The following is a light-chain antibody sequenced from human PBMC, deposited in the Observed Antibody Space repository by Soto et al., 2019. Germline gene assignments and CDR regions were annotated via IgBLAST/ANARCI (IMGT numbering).Light chain of an antibody. CDR2: AAS. V-gene: IGKV1-39*01. J-gene: IGKJ2*01. CDR3: QQSYSNHPT. Sequence: DIHMTQSPSSLSASVGDRVTITCRASQSISSYLNWYQQKPGKAPKLLIYAASSLQSGVPSRSSGSGSGTDFTLTISSLQPEDFATYYCQQSYSNHPTFGQGTKVDI. CDR1: QSISSY.